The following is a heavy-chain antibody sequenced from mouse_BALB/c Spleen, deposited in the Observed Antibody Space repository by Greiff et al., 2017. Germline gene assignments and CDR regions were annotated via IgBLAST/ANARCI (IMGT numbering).Heavy chain of an antibody. CDR2: IDPENGNT. J-gene: IGHJ4*01. CDR3: ARSYRYGGYAMDY. Sequence: DVKLQESGAELVRPGALVKLSCKASGFNIKDYYMHWVKQRPEQGLEWIGWIDPENGNTIYDPKFQGKASITADTSSNTAYLQLSSLTSEDTAVYYCARSYRYGGYAMDYWGQGTSVTVSS. V-gene: IGHV14-1*02. CDR1: GFNIKDYY. D-gene: IGHD2-14*01.